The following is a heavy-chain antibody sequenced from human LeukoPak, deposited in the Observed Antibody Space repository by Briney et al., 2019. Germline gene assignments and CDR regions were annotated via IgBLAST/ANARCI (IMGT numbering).Heavy chain of an antibody. CDR2: IYYSGST. Sequence: SETLSLTCTVSGASISNSDYFWGWIRQPPGKGLEWIVSIYYSGSTYYNPSLKSRVTISVDTSKNQFSLKLSSVTAADTAVYYCARVMGYSSGWYFPMVDYWGQGTLVTVSS. D-gene: IGHD6-19*01. CDR1: GASISNSDYF. CDR3: ARVMGYSSGWYFPMVDY. V-gene: IGHV4-39*07. J-gene: IGHJ4*02.